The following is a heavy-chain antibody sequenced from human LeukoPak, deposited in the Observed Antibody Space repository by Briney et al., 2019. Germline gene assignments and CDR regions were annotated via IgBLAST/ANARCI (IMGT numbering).Heavy chain of an antibody. CDR2: ISHDGSSK. CDR3: TKGSGYETSDY. CDR1: GFIFSNYD. Sequence: GGSLRLSCGASGFIFSNYDMHWVRQAPGEGPEWVAVISHDGSSKYYADSVKGRFTISRDNSKSTLYLQMNSLRAEDTAVYYCTKGSGYETSDYWGQGTLVTVSS. D-gene: IGHD5-12*01. V-gene: IGHV3-30*18. J-gene: IGHJ4*02.